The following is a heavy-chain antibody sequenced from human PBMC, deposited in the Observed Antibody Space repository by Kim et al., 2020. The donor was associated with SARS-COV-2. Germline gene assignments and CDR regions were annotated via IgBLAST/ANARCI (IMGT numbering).Heavy chain of an antibody. CDR3: ARGGGCGGDCYSVGYYYYGMDV. CDR1: GFTFSSYS. CDR2: ISSSSSTI. D-gene: IGHD2-21*02. V-gene: IGHV3-48*04. Sequence: GGSLRLSCAASGFTFSSYSMNWVRQAPGKGLEWVSYISSSSSTIYYADSVKGRFTISRDNAKNSLYLQMNSLRAEDTAVYYCARGGGCGGDCYSVGYYYYGMDVWGQGTTVTVSS. J-gene: IGHJ6*02.